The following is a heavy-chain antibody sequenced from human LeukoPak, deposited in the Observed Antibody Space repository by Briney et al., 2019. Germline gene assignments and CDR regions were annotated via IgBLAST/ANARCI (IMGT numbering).Heavy chain of an antibody. CDR2: ISYDGSNK. CDR3: ARDPKGGFSYGWGAFDI. V-gene: IGHV3-30-3*01. J-gene: IGHJ3*02. CDR1: GFTFSSYA. D-gene: IGHD5-18*01. Sequence: GRSLRLSCAASGFTFSSYAMHWVRQAPGKGLEWVAVISYDGSNKYYADSVKGRFTISRDNSKNTLYLQMNSLRAEDTAVYYCARDPKGGFSYGWGAFDIWGQGTMVTVSS.